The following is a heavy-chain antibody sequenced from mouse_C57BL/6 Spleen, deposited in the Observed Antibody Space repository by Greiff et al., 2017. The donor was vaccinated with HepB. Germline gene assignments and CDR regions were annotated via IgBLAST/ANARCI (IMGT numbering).Heavy chain of an antibody. J-gene: IGHJ3*01. CDR3: ASHKLSGFAY. D-gene: IGHD4-1*01. Sequence: EVMLVESGGGLVKPGGSLKLSCAASGFTFSSYAMSWVRQTPEKRLEWVATISDGGSYTYYPDNVKGRFTISRDNAKNNLYLQMSHLKSEDTAMYYCASHKLSGFAYWGQGTLVTVSA. CDR2: ISDGGSYT. CDR1: GFTFSSYA. V-gene: IGHV5-4*03.